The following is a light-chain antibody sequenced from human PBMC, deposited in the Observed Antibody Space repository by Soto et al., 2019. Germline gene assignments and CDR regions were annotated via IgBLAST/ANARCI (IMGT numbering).Light chain of an antibody. CDR1: NIGSKT. Sequence: SYELTQPPSVSVAPGQTARITCGGTNIGSKTVHWYQRKPGQAPVVVVFDDSDRPSGIPDRFSGSNSGNTASLTISGLQAEDEAEYDCCSYAGSNSLIFGGGTKLTVL. CDR2: DDS. J-gene: IGLJ2*01. V-gene: IGLV3-21*02. CDR3: CSYAGSNSLI.